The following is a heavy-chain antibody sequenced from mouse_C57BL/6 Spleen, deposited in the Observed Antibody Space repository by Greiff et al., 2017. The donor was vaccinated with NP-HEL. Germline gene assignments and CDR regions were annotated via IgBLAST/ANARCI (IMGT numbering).Heavy chain of an antibody. D-gene: IGHD1-1*01. CDR2: ISSGSSTI. CDR3: ARGAHYYGSSPFAY. V-gene: IGHV5-17*01. CDR1: GFTFSDYG. J-gene: IGHJ3*01. Sequence: EVQGVESGGGLVKPGGSLKLSCAASGFTFSDYGMHWVRQAPEKGLEWVAYISSGSSTIYYAATVKGRFTISRDNAKNTLFLQMTSLRSEDTARYDCARGAHYYGSSPFAYWGQGTLVTVSA.